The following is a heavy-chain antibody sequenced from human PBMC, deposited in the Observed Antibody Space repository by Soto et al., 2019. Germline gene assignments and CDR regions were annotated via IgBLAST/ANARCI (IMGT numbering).Heavy chain of an antibody. V-gene: IGHV1-3*01. CDR2: INPASGNT. CDR1: VYTFLQYA. D-gene: IGHD6-19*01. CDR3: SSSGYSTGLYFDLDY. Sequence: ASVEVSCKACVYTFLQYAIHWVRQAPGQRPEWMGLINPASGNTQYSQKFQGRFTITRHTSASTAYMELSSLRSEDTAVYFCSSSGYSTGLYFDLDYWAQGSMVTV. J-gene: IGHJ4*02.